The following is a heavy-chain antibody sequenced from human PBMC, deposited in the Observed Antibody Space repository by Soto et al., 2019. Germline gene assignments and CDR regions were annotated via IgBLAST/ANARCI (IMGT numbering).Heavy chain of an antibody. CDR1: GFTFSSYS. V-gene: IGHV3-48*02. CDR2: ISSSSSTI. CDR3: ARALGDTAMALRYYFAY. Sequence: EVQLVESGGGLVQPGGSLRLSCAASGFTFSSYSMNWVRQAPGKGLEWVSYISSSSSTIYYADSVKGRFTISRDNAQTSLYLQMNSLRDEDTAVYYCARALGDTAMALRYYFAYWGQGTLVTVSS. J-gene: IGHJ4*02. D-gene: IGHD5-18*01.